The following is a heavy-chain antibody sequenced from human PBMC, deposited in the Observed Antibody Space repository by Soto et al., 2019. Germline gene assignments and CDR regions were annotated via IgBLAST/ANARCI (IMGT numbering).Heavy chain of an antibody. J-gene: IGHJ4*02. Sequence: ASVRIDSGGAGCRVSRFALQGVRQAKRKRLEWMGWINAGNGNTKYSQKFQGRVTITRDTSASTAYMELSSLSSEDTAAFYCPRGITLPTPLDHWGQGTLVTSPQ. CDR2: INAGNGNT. V-gene: IGHV1-3*01. CDR1: GCRVSRFA. CDR3: PRGITLPTPLDH. D-gene: IGHD1-20*01.